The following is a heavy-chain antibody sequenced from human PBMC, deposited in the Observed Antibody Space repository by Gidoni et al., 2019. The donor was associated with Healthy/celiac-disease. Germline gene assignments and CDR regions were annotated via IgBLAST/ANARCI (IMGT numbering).Heavy chain of an antibody. D-gene: IGHD3-3*01. CDR2: IYYSGST. Sequence: QLQLQESGPGLVTPSETLSLTCTVSGGSISRRSYSWGWIRQHPGKGLEWIGSIYYSGSTYYNPALKSRVTISVDTSKNQFSLKLSSVTAADTAVYYCARSVHDCWPPVAFDIWGQGTMVTVSS. J-gene: IGHJ3*02. CDR3: ARSVHDCWPPVAFDI. V-gene: IGHV4-39*07. CDR1: GGSISRRSYS.